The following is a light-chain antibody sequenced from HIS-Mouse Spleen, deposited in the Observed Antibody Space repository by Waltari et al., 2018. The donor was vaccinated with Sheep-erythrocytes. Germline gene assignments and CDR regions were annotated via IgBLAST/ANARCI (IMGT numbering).Light chain of an antibody. CDR3: LQDYNYPYT. J-gene: IGKJ2*01. Sequence: AIQMTQSPSSLSASVGDRVTITCRASQGIRNDLGWYQQKPGQAPKLLIYAASSLQSGVPSRFSGSGSGTDFTLTISRLQPEDFATYYCLQDYNYPYTFGQGTKLEIK. V-gene: IGKV1-6*01. CDR1: QGIRND. CDR2: AAS.